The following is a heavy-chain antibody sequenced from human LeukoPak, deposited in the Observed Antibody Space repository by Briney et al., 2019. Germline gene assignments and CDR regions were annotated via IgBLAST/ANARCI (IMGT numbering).Heavy chain of an antibody. D-gene: IGHD3-10*01. CDR1: GFAFSSYW. V-gene: IGHV3-7*01. Sequence: GGSLRLSCVASGFAFSSYWMSWVRQAPGEGLEWVANINQRGTDKFYVDSVKGRFTISRDNAKNTLFLQMNRLTSEDTGVYYCARDGGGFAYWGQGTLVTVS. J-gene: IGHJ4*02. CDR3: ARDGGGFAY. CDR2: INQRGTDK.